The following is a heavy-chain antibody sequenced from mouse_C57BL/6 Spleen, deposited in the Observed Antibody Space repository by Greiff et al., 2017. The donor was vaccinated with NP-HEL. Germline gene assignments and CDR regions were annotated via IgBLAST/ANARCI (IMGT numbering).Heavy chain of an antibody. CDR1: GFTFSSYA. Sequence: EVQLMESGEGLVKPGGSLKLSCAASGFTFSSYAMSWVRQTPEKRLEWVAYISSGGDYIYYADTVKGRFTISRDNARNTLYLQMSSLKSEDTAMYYCTRDKNYYGSRAWFAYWGQGTLVTVSA. V-gene: IGHV5-9-1*02. J-gene: IGHJ3*01. CDR3: TRDKNYYGSRAWFAY. CDR2: ISSGGDYI. D-gene: IGHD1-1*01.